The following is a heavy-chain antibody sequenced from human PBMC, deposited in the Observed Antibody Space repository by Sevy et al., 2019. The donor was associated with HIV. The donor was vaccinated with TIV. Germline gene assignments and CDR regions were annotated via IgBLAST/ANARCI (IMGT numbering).Heavy chain of an antibody. CDR3: ARDCSSTNCLWGLDV. D-gene: IGHD2-2*01. J-gene: IGHJ6*02. CDR1: GFTFSSYW. V-gene: IGHV3-7*03. Sequence: GGSLRLSCAASGFTFSSYWMSWVRQAPGKGLEWVANIKKDGSEKYYVDSVKGRFTISGDNAKNSLYLQMNRLRVEDTAMYYCARDCSSTNCLWGLDVWGQGTTVTASS. CDR2: IKKDGSEK.